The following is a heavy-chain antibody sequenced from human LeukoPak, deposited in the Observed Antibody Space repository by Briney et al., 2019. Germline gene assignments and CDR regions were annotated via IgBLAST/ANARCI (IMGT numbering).Heavy chain of an antibody. Sequence: GGSLRLSCAASGFTFSSYAMSWVRQAPRKGLEWVSAISGSGGSTYYADSVKGRFTISRDNSKNTLYLQMNSLRAEDTAVYYCAKDEYDILTGYSSDYFDYWGQGTLVTVSS. CDR1: GFTFSSYA. V-gene: IGHV3-23*01. D-gene: IGHD3-9*01. J-gene: IGHJ4*02. CDR2: ISGSGGST. CDR3: AKDEYDILTGYSSDYFDY.